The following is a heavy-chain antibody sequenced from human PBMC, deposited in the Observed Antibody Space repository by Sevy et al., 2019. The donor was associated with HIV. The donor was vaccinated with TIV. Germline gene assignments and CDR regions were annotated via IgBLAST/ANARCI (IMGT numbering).Heavy chain of an antibody. D-gene: IGHD3-10*01. Sequence: GGSLRLSCAASGFTFSSYAMSWVRQAPGKGLEWVSAISGSGGSTYYADSVKGRFTISRDNSKKSLYLQMNSLRAEDTAVYYCAKAPNGYYGSGRERYYFDYWGQGTLVTVSS. CDR3: AKAPNGYYGSGRERYYFDY. V-gene: IGHV3-23*01. CDR2: ISGSGGST. CDR1: GFTFSSYA. J-gene: IGHJ4*02.